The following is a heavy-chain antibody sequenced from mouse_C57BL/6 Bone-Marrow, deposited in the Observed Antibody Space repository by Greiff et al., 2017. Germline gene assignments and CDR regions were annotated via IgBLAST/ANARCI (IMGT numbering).Heavy chain of an antibody. V-gene: IGHV1-81*01. CDR3: ARSDYSNYGFAY. CDR1: GYTFTSYG. D-gene: IGHD2-5*01. CDR2: IYPRSGNT. Sequence: VNVVESGAELARPGASVKLSCKASGYTFTSYGISWVKQSNGQGLEWIGEIYPRSGNTYYNEKFKGKGTLTADKSSSTADRVLRSLTSDDYAVYFCARSDYSNYGFAYGGQGTLVTVSA. J-gene: IGHJ3*01.